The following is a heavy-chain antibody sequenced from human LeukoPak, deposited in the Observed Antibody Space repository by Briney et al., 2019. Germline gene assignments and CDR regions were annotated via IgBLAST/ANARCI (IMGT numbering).Heavy chain of an antibody. D-gene: IGHD2/OR15-2a*01. J-gene: IGHJ4*02. CDR2: IYTGGST. Sequence: QPGGSLRLSCAASGFTVSSSYMNWVRHAPGKGLEWVSVIYTGGSTYYADSVKGRFTISRDNSKNTLYLQMNSLRAEDTAVYYCARDANKKNYFDCWGQGTLVTVSS. CDR3: ARDANKKNYFDC. V-gene: IGHV3-53*01. CDR1: GFTVSSSY.